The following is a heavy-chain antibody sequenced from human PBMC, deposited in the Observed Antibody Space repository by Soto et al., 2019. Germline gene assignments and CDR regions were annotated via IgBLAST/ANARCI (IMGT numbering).Heavy chain of an antibody. CDR1: GFSFSTYN. CDR3: ARGITMIVPFDY. D-gene: IGHD3-22*01. J-gene: IGHJ4*02. V-gene: IGHV3-48*02. Sequence: PGGSLRLSCAASGFSFSTYNMDWVRQAPGKRPEWIAYISTTSFTIYYADSVKGRFTISRDNDRNSLYLEMNSLRDEDTAVYYCARGITMIVPFDYWGQGTLVTVS. CDR2: ISTTSFTI.